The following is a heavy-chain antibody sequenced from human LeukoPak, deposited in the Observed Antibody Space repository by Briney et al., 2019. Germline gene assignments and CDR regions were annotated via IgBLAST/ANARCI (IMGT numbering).Heavy chain of an antibody. D-gene: IGHD3-16*01. CDR3: ARGGGLDV. CDR2: IYGDGSFT. Sequence: GGSLRLSCAASGFTFSNFWMHWVRQAPGKGLVWVALIYGDGSFTRYADSVKGRFTISRDNAKNSLYLQMSNLRAEDTAVYFCARGGGLDVWGQGATVTVSS. CDR1: GFTFSNFW. V-gene: IGHV3-74*01. J-gene: IGHJ6*02.